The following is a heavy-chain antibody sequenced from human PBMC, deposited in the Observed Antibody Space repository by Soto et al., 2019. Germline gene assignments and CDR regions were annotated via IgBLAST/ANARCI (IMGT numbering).Heavy chain of an antibody. V-gene: IGHV1-18*04. CDR3: AREFEGYCSGGSCYEQGYGMDV. D-gene: IGHD2-15*01. CDR2: ISAYNGNT. J-gene: IGHJ6*02. CDR1: GYTFTSSG. Sequence: QVQLVQSGAEVKKPGASVKVSCKASGYTFTSSGISWVRQAPGQGLAWMGWISAYNGNTNYAQKVQGRGTRPTDTSTSTAYMELRSVRSDETAVYFCAREFEGYCSGGSCYEQGYGMDVWGQGTTVTFSS.